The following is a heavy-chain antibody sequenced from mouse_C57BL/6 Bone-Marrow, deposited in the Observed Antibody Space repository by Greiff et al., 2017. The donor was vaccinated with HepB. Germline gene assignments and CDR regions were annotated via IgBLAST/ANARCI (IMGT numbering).Heavy chain of an antibody. Sequence: VQLQQSGAELVKPGASVKMSCKASGYTFTTYPIEWMKQNHGKSLEWIGNFHPYNDDTKYNEKFKGKATLTVEKSSSTVYLELSRLTSDDSAVYYCATYGSSQGYAMDYWGQGTSVTVSS. CDR1: GYTFTTYP. CDR2: FHPYNDDT. V-gene: IGHV1-47*01. D-gene: IGHD1-1*01. CDR3: ATYGSSQGYAMDY. J-gene: IGHJ4*01.